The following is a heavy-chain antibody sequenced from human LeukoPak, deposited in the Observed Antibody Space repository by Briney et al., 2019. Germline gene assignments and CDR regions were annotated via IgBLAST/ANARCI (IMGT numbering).Heavy chain of an antibody. CDR1: GGSISSYD. CDR3: AREVPDILTGFDY. D-gene: IGHD3-9*01. Sequence: PSETLSLTCTVSGGSISSYDWSWIRQPQGKGLEWVGYIYYSGSTNYNPSLKSRVTISVDTSKNQFSLKLSSVTAADTAVYYCAREVPDILTGFDYWGQGTLVTVSS. CDR2: IYYSGST. J-gene: IGHJ4*02. V-gene: IGHV4-59*13.